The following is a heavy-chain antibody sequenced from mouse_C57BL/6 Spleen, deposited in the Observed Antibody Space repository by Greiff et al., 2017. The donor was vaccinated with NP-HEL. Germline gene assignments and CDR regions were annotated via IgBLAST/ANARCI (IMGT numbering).Heavy chain of an antibody. J-gene: IGHJ4*01. V-gene: IGHV1-72*01. CDR2: IDPNSGGT. CDR1: GYTFTSYW. CDR3: AGSDGKGPWYAMGY. D-gene: IGHD1-1*01. Sequence: QVQLQQPGAELVKPGASVKLSCKASGYTFTSYWMHWVKQRPGRGLEWIGRIDPNSGGTKYNEKFKSKATLTVDKPSSTAYMPLSSLTSEDSAVYYCAGSDGKGPWYAMGYWGPGASVTVSS.